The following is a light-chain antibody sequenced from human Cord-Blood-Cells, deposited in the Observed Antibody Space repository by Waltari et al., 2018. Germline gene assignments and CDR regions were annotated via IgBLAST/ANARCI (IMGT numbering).Light chain of an antibody. CDR3: AAWDDSLKV. CDR2: SNN. Sequence: QSVLTQPPSASGTPGQRVTISCSGSSPTIGRNTVNWYQQLPGTAPKLLIYSNNQRPSGVPDLFSGSKSGTSASLAISGLQSEDEADYYCAAWDDSLKVFGGGTKLTVL. J-gene: IGLJ3*02. CDR1: SPTIGRNT. V-gene: IGLV1-44*01.